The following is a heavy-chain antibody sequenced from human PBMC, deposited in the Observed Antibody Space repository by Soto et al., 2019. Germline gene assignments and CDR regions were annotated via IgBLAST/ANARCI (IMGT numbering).Heavy chain of an antibody. V-gene: IGHV5-51*03. CDR2: IYPADSNT. CDR1: GYTFTDHW. CDR3: ARRGYYFYYGVDV. Sequence: EVQLVPSGAEVKKPGESLKISCKGSGYTFTDHWIGWVRQMPGEGLEWMGIIYPADSNTRYSPSFQGQVTISVDKSINTASLQWSSLTASDTASYYCARRGYYFYYGVDVWGQGNTVTVSS. J-gene: IGHJ6*01. D-gene: IGHD3-10*01.